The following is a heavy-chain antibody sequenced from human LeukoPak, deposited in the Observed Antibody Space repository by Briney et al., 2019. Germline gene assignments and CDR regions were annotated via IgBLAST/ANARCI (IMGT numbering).Heavy chain of an antibody. CDR1: VFTFSSYE. V-gene: IGHV3-48*03. CDR2: ISSSGSTI. J-gene: IGHJ5*02. CDR3: ARVMADIVVVPAAMLFDP. D-gene: IGHD2-2*01. Sequence: GGSLRLSCAASVFTFSSYEMNWVRQAPGKGLEWVSYISSSGSTIYYADSVKGRFTISRDNAKNSLYLQMNSLRAEDTAVYYCARVMADIVVVPAAMLFDPWGQGTLVTVSS.